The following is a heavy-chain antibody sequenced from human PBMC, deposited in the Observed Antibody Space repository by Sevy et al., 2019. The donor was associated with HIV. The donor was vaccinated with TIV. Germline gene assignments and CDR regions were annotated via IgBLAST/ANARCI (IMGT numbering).Heavy chain of an antibody. CDR1: GFTIDEYT. CDR3: AKDTRYCSGGSCYLEVGAFDI. CDR2: ISWDGGST. J-gene: IGHJ3*02. Sequence: GGSLRLSCAASGFTIDEYTMHWVRQAPGKGLEWVSLISWDGGSTYYADSVKGRFIISRDNSKNSLYLQMNSLRTEDTALYYCAKDTRYCSGGSCYLEVGAFDIWGQGTMVTVSS. D-gene: IGHD2-15*01. V-gene: IGHV3-43*01.